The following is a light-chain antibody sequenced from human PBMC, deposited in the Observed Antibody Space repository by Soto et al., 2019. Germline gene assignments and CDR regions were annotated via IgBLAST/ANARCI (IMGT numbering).Light chain of an antibody. CDR1: QSISTY. Sequence: DIQMTQSPSTLSASVGDRVTITCRASQSISTYLALYQQKPGKAPKLLIYKASTLKSGVPSRFSGSGSGTEFTLTISSLQTDDFATYYCQQYNSYSSWTFGQGTKVDIK. CDR3: QQYNSYSSWT. V-gene: IGKV1-5*03. CDR2: KAS. J-gene: IGKJ1*01.